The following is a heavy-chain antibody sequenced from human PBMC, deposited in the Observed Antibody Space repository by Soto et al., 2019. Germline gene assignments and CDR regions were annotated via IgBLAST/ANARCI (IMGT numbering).Heavy chain of an antibody. CDR1: GFKFSYHY. V-gene: IGHV3-11*04. Sequence: GGSLILSCASSGFKFSYHYIAWIRQDPGKGLEIVAHMSGSGSSEDYGDSVKGRFTISRDHSENTLFLQMSSLRGEDTAVYYCAKQRGFNWKPPRYYYYGVDVWGQGTKVTVSS. D-gene: IGHD1-20*01. CDR2: MSGSGSSE. CDR3: AKQRGFNWKPPRYYYYGVDV. J-gene: IGHJ6*02.